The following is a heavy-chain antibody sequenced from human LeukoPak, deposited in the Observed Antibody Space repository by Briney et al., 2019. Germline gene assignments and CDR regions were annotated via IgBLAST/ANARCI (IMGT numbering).Heavy chain of an antibody. V-gene: IGHV3-30*04. Sequence: GGSLRLSCAASGFTFSGFAMHWVRQAPGKGLEWVAVISYDGSNKYSADSVKGRFTISRDNSKNTLYLQMNSLRAGDTAVYYCAKSSYYDSSGFYREYYFDYWGQGTLVPVSS. CDR1: GFTFSGFA. CDR3: AKSSYYDSSGFYREYYFDY. J-gene: IGHJ4*02. D-gene: IGHD3-22*01. CDR2: ISYDGSNK.